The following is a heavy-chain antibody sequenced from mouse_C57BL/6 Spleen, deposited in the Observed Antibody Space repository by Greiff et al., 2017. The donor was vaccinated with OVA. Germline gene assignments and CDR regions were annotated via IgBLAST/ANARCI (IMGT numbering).Heavy chain of an antibody. Sequence: EVKLMESGGGLVKPGGSLKLSCAASGFTFSDYGMHWVRQAPEKGLEWVAYISSGSSTIYYADTVKGRFTISRDNAKNTLFLQMTSLRSEDTAMYYCARYRGYFDVWGTGTTVTVSS. V-gene: IGHV5-17*01. CDR3: ARYRGYFDV. CDR2: ISSGSSTI. J-gene: IGHJ1*03. CDR1: GFTFSDYG.